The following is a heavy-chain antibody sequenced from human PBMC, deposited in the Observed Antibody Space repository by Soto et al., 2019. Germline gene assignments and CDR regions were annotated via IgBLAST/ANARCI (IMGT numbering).Heavy chain of an antibody. CDR2: ISYDGSNK. V-gene: IGHV3-30*18. J-gene: IGHJ5*02. Sequence: GGSLSLSCAASGFTFSSYGMHWVRQAPGKGLEWVAVISYDGSNKYYADSVKGRFTISRDNSKNTLYLQMNSLRAEDTAVYYCAKDHIVAVVAAPQDFDPWGQGTLVTVSS. CDR3: AKDHIVAVVAAPQDFDP. D-gene: IGHD2-15*01. CDR1: GFTFSSYG.